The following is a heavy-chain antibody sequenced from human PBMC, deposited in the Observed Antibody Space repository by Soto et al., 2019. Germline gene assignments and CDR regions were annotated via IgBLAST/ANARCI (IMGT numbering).Heavy chain of an antibody. V-gene: IGHV5-51*01. Sequence: PGESLKISCKGSGYSFTSYWIGWVRQMPGKGLEWMGIIYPGDSDTRYSPSFQGQVTISADKSISTAYLQWSSLKASDTAMYYCARAKNSGGRGDYYYGMDVWGQGTTVTVSS. D-gene: IGHD3-10*01. CDR1: GYSFTSYW. CDR2: IYPGDSDT. CDR3: ARAKNSGGRGDYYYGMDV. J-gene: IGHJ6*02.